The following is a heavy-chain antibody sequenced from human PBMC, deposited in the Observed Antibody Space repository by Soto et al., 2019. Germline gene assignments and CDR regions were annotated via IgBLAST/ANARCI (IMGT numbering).Heavy chain of an antibody. J-gene: IGHJ6*03. CDR3: AKCRDYYYYMDV. CDR2: ISGIGGST. V-gene: IGHV3-23*01. Sequence: GGSLRLSCAASGFTFSSYAMSWVRQAPGKGLEWVSAISGIGGSTYYADSVKGRFTISRDNSKNTLYLQMNSLRAEVTAVYYCAKCRDYYYYMDVWGKGTTVTVSS. CDR1: GFTFSSYA.